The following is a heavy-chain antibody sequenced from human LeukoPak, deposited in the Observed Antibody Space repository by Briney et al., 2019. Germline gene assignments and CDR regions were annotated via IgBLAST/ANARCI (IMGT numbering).Heavy chain of an antibody. D-gene: IGHD3-22*01. J-gene: IGHJ4*02. V-gene: IGHV1-24*01. Sequence: ASVKVSCKVSGYTLTELSMHWVRQAPGKGLEWMGGFDPEDGETIYAQKFQGRVTMTEDTSTDTAYMELSSLRSEDAAVYYCATTSATGDSSGYYPIWGQGTLVTVSS. CDR1: GYTLTELS. CDR3: ATTSATGDSSGYYPI. CDR2: FDPEDGET.